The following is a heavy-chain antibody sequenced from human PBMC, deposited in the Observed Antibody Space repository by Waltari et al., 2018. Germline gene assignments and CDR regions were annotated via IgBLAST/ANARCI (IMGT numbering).Heavy chain of an antibody. J-gene: IGHJ5*02. Sequence: EVQLVESGGGLVQPGGSLRLSCAASGFTFSSYAMSWVRQATGKGLGWVSAISGSGGSTYYADSVKGRFTISRDNSKNTLYLQMNSLRAEDTAVYYCAKDPYYDSSVIWFDPWGQGTLVTVSS. CDR2: ISGSGGST. CDR3: AKDPYYDSSVIWFDP. V-gene: IGHV3-23*04. CDR1: GFTFSSYA. D-gene: IGHD3-22*01.